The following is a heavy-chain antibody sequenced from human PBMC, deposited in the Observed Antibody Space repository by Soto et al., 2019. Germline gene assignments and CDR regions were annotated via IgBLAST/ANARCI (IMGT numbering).Heavy chain of an antibody. V-gene: IGHV3-23*01. Sequence: GGSLRLSCTASGFTFSTYAMSWVRQAPGKGLEWVSTISGSGSGGSTYYADSVEGRFTISRDNSKNMVYLQMNSLRAEDTAVYYCAKDMYYYDSSGYFEYFQHWGQGALVTVSS. CDR2: ISGSGSGGST. J-gene: IGHJ1*01. D-gene: IGHD3-22*01. CDR1: GFTFSTYA. CDR3: AKDMYYYDSSGYFEYFQH.